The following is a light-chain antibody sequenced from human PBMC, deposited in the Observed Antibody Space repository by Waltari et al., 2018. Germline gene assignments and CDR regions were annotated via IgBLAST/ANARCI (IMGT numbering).Light chain of an antibody. Sequence: EIVLTQSPATLSLSPGERATLSCRASQSVSSYLAWYQQKPGQAPRLLIYDASTRATGIPSRFSGSGSGTDFTRTISSLEPEDFAVYYCQQRSNWPPRVTFGQGTKLEIK. CDR3: QQRSNWPPRVT. CDR1: QSVSSY. CDR2: DAS. V-gene: IGKV3-11*01. J-gene: IGKJ2*01.